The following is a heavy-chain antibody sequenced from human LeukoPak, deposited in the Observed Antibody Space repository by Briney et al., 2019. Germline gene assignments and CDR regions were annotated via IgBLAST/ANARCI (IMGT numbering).Heavy chain of an antibody. CDR3: AKGLGYCSGGSCPFDY. CDR1: GFTFSSYA. CDR2: ISGSGGST. V-gene: IGHV3-23*01. J-gene: IGHJ4*02. D-gene: IGHD2-15*01. Sequence: QPGGSLRLSCAASGFTFSSYAMSWVRQAPGKGLEWVSAISGSGGSTYYADSVKGRFAISRDNSKDTLYLQKNSLRAEDTAVYYCAKGLGYCSGGSCPFDYWGQGTLVTVSS.